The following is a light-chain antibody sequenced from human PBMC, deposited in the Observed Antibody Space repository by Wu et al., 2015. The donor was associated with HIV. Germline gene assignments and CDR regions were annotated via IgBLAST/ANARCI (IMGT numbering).Light chain of an antibody. CDR3: QQYGSSSWT. CDR2: GAS. CDR1: QSVASY. Sequence: EVVMTQSPVTLSVSPGERATLSCRASQSVASYLAWYQQKPGQAPRLLIYGASTRATDIPARFSGSGSGTEFTLTINSIQSEDFAVYYCQQYGSSSWTFGQGTKVEIK. V-gene: IGKV3-15*01. J-gene: IGKJ1*01.